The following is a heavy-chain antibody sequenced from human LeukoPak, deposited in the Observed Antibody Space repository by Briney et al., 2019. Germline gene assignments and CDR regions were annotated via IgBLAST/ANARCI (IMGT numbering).Heavy chain of an antibody. CDR3: ASPMIVVVTPDAFDI. V-gene: IGHV1-69*04. CDR2: IIPILGIA. Sequence: ASVKVSCKASGGTFSSYAISWVRQAPGQGLEWMGRIIPILGIANYAQKFQGRVTITADKSTSTAYMELSSLRSEDTAVYYCASPMIVVVTPDAFDIWGQGTMVTVSS. J-gene: IGHJ3*02. CDR1: GGTFSSYA. D-gene: IGHD3-22*01.